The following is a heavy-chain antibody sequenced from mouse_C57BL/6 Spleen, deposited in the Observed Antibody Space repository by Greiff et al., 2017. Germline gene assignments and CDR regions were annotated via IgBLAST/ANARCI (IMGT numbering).Heavy chain of an antibody. CDR3: ARAGHYGSSYVDY. CDR1: GYSITSGYY. V-gene: IGHV3-6*01. D-gene: IGHD1-1*01. J-gene: IGHJ2*01. Sequence: EVQLQESGPGLVKPSQSLSLTCSVTGYSITSGYYWNWIRQFPGNKLEWMGYISYDGSNNYNPSLKNRISITRDTSKNQFFLKLNSVTTEDTATYYCARAGHYGSSYVDYWGQGTTLTVSS. CDR2: ISYDGSN.